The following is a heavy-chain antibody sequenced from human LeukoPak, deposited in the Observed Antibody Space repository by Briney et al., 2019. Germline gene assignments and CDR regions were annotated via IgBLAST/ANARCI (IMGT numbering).Heavy chain of an antibody. V-gene: IGHV4-59*01. CDR2: IYYSGST. J-gene: IGHJ4*02. D-gene: IGHD6-13*01. CDR3: ARGPGIAAAVNDY. Sequence: SETLSLTCTVSGGSISSYYWSWIRPPPGKGLEWIGYIYYSGSTNYNPSLKSRVTISVDTSKNQFSLKLSSVTAADTAVYYCARGPGIAAAVNDYWGQGTLVTVSS. CDR1: GGSISSYY.